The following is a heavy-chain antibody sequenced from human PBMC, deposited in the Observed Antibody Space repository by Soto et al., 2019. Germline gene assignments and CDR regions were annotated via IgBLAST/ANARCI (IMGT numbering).Heavy chain of an antibody. CDR3: ARQTPTLTNFDS. D-gene: IGHD4-4*01. J-gene: IGHJ4*02. CDR1: DGSISSSY. V-gene: IGHV4-59*01. Sequence: SETLSLTCIVSDGSISSSYWSWIRQPPGNGLEWIGYIHYSGSTNYNPSLKSRVTISVDSSKNQFSLKLSSVTAADTAVYYCARQTPTLTNFDSWGQGTLVTVSS. CDR2: IHYSGST.